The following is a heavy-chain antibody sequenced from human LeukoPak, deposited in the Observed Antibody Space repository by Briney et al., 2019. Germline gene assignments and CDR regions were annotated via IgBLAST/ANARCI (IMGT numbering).Heavy chain of an antibody. CDR1: GGSISSYY. Sequence: PSETLSLTCTVSGGSISSYYWSWIRQPAGKGLERIGRIYTSGSTNYNPSLKSRVTMSVDTSKNQFSLKLSSVTAADTAVYYCATSVAGKYYYYYYMDVWGKGTTVTVSS. J-gene: IGHJ6*03. CDR3: ATSVAGKYYYYYYMDV. CDR2: IYTSGST. D-gene: IGHD6-19*01. V-gene: IGHV4-4*07.